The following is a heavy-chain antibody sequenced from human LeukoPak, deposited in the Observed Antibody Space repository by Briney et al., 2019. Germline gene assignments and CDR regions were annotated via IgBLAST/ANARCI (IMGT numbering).Heavy chain of an antibody. D-gene: IGHD2-2*01. Sequence: PSETLSLTCTVSGASISSNTYYWSWIRQPAVKGLEWIGRIYSNGNINYNPTLEGRVTISVDTSKNQFSLKLSSVTAADTAVYYCARGRPPNVRVVSSTSCSKGTCLGRYYYYMDVWGKGTTVTVSS. J-gene: IGHJ6*03. CDR1: GASISSNTYY. V-gene: IGHV4-61*02. CDR3: ARGRPPNVRVVSSTSCSKGTCLGRYYYYMDV. CDR2: IYSNGNI.